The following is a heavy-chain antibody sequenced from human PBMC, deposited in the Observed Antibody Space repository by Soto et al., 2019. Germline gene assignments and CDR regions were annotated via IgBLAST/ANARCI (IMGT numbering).Heavy chain of an antibody. CDR3: AKGGHIDF. CDR1: GFSFSTYC. D-gene: IGHD3-16*01. V-gene: IGHV3-7*03. Sequence: EVQLVESGGGLVQPGGSLRLSCAASGFSFSTYCMSWVRQAPGKGLEWVANIKDDGGETYYVDSVKGRFTISRDNAKTSLFLQMNSLRAEDTAVYYCAKGGHIDFCGQGTLVTVSS. CDR2: IKDDGGET. J-gene: IGHJ4*02.